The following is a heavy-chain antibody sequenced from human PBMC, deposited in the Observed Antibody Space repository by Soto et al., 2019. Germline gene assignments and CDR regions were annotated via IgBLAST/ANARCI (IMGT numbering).Heavy chain of an antibody. D-gene: IGHD7-27*01. J-gene: IGHJ3*02. Sequence: QVQLQESGPGLVKPSETLSLTCTVSGGSISSYYWSWIRQPPGKGLEWIGYIYYSGSTNYNPSLKRRVTISVDTSKNQFSLKLSSVTAADTAVYYCARPSRLGIPYAFDIWGQGTMVTVSS. V-gene: IGHV4-59*01. CDR3: ARPSRLGIPYAFDI. CDR1: GGSISSYY. CDR2: IYYSGST.